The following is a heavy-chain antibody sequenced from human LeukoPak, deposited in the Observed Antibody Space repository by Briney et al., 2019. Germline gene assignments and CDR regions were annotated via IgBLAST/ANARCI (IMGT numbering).Heavy chain of an antibody. J-gene: IGHJ5*02. CDR1: GGSISSSSYY. CDR2: IYYSGST. D-gene: IGHD2-2*01. V-gene: IGHV4-39*01. Sequence: SETLSLTCTVSGGSISSSSYYWGWIRQPPGKGLEWIGSIYYSGSTYYNPSLKSRVTISVDTSKNQFSLKLSSVTAADTAVYYCARHIVVVPAAFPWFDPWGQGTLVTVSS. CDR3: ARHIVVVPAAFPWFDP.